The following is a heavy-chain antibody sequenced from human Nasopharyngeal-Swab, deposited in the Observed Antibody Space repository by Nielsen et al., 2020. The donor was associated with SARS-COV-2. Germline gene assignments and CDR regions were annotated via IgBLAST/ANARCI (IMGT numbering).Heavy chain of an antibody. Sequence: ASVKVSCKASGYTFTGYYMHWVRQAPGQGLVWMGWINPNSGGTNYAQKFQGRVTMIRDTSISTAYMELSRLRSDDTAVYYCARKEATAMEELYYYGMDVWGQGTTVTVSS. CDR1: GYTFTGYY. D-gene: IGHD5-18*01. CDR2: INPNSGGT. CDR3: ARKEATAMEELYYYGMDV. V-gene: IGHV1-2*02. J-gene: IGHJ6*02.